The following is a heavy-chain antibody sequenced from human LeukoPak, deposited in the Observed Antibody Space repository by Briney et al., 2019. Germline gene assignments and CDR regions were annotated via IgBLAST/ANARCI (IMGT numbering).Heavy chain of an antibody. CDR2: INHSGST. Sequence: SETLSLTCAVYGGSFSGYYWSWVRQSPGKGLEWIGEINHSGSTNYNPSLKSRVTISLDTSKNQFSLKLISVTAADTALYYCARGQWLDNDWGQGTLVTASS. CDR3: ARGQWLDND. D-gene: IGHD6-19*01. V-gene: IGHV4-34*01. J-gene: IGHJ4*02. CDR1: GGSFSGYY.